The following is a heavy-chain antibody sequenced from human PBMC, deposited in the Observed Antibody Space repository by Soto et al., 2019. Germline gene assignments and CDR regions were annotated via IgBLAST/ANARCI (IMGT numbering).Heavy chain of an antibody. V-gene: IGHV3-66*01. D-gene: IGHD1-1*01. CDR1: GFTVSSNY. CDR3: ARWLTVERRRGFDY. Sequence: GGSLRLSCAASGFTVSSNYMSWVRQAPGKGLEWVSVIYSGGSTYYADSVKGRFTISRDNSKNTLYLQMNSLRAEDTAVYYCARWLTVERRRGFDYWGQGTLVTVSS. J-gene: IGHJ4*02. CDR2: IYSGGST.